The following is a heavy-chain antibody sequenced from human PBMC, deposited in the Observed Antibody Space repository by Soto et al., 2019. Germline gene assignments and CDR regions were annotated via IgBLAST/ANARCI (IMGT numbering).Heavy chain of an antibody. Sequence: VGSLRLSCAASGFTVSSNYMSWVRQAPGKGLEWVSVIYSGGSTYYADSVKGLFTISRDNSKNTLYLQMNSLRAEDTAVYYCASLGVAGTGGAFDIWGQGTMVTVS. J-gene: IGHJ3*02. D-gene: IGHD6-19*01. V-gene: IGHV3-53*01. CDR3: ASLGVAGTGGAFDI. CDR2: IYSGGST. CDR1: GFTVSSNY.